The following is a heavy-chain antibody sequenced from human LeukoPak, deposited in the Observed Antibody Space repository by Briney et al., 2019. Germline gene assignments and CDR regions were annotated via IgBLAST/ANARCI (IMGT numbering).Heavy chain of an antibody. CDR2: ISSSSSYI. V-gene: IGHV3-21*01. CDR3: ARKDFWSGLYYFDY. D-gene: IGHD3-3*01. Sequence: NPGGSLRLSCAASGFTFSSYAMSWVRQAPGKGLEWVSSISSSSSYIYYADSVKGRFTISRDNAKNSLYPQMNSLRAEDTAVYYCARKDFWSGLYYFDYWGQGTLVTVSS. CDR1: GFTFSSYA. J-gene: IGHJ4*02.